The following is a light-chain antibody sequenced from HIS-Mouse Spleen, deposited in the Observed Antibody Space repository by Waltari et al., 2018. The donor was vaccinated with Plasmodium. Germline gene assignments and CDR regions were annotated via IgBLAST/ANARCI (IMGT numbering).Light chain of an antibody. V-gene: IGKV4-1*01. CDR1: QSVLYSSNNKNY. J-gene: IGKJ2*01. CDR3: QQYYSTPYT. Sequence: DIVMTQSPDSLAVSLGERATLHRKSSQSVLYSSNNKNYLAWYQHKPGQPPKLLIYWASTRESGVPDRFSGSGSGTDFTLTISSLQAEDVAVYYCQQYYSTPYTFGQGTKLEIK. CDR2: WAS.